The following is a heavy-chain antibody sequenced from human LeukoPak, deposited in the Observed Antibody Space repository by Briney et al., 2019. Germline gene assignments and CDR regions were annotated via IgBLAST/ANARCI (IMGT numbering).Heavy chain of an antibody. CDR1: GGTFSSYA. CDR3: ARTSLRFLEWLLDAFDI. J-gene: IGHJ3*02. V-gene: IGHV1-69*13. Sequence: SVKVSCKASGGTFSSYAISWVRQAPGQGLEWMGGIIPIFGTANYAQKFQGRVTITADESTSTAYMELSSLRSEDTAVYYCARTSLRFLEWLLDAFDIWGQGTMVTVPS. D-gene: IGHD3-3*01. CDR2: IIPIFGTA.